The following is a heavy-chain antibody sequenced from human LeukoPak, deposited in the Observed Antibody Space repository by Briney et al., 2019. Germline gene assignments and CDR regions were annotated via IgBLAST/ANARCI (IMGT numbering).Heavy chain of an antibody. Sequence: SETLSLTCTVSGASISSGSYYWSWIRQPAGKGLEWIGRIYTSGSTNYNPSLKSRVTMAVDTSKNQFSLRLSSVTAADTAVYYCARHIVVVVAAQNWFDPWGQGTLVTVSS. CDR3: ARHIVVVVAAQNWFDP. CDR2: IYTSGST. V-gene: IGHV4-61*02. CDR1: GASISSGSYY. J-gene: IGHJ5*02. D-gene: IGHD2-15*01.